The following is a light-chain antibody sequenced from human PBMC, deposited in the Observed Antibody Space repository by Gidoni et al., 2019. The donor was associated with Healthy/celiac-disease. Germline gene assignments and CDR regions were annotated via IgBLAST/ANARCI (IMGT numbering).Light chain of an antibody. CDR1: QSVSSSY. CDR3: QQYGSSPWT. J-gene: IGKJ1*01. Sequence: ELVLTQSPGTLSLSPGERATLSCRASQSVSSSYLAWYQQTPGQAPRLLIYGASSSATGIPDRFSGSGSGTDFTITISRLEPEDFAVYYCQQYGSSPWTVGQGTKVEIK. CDR2: GAS. V-gene: IGKV3-20*01.